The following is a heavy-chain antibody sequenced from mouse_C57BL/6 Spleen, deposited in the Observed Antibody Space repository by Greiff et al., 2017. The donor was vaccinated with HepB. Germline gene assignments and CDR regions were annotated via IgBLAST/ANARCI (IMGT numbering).Heavy chain of an antibody. Sequence: EVQLVESGEGLVKPGGSLKLSCAASGFTFSSYAMSWVRQTPEKRLEWVAYISSGGDYIYYADTVKGRFTISRDNARNTLYLQMSSLKSEDTAMYYCTRGRYDYDGAWFAYWGQGTLVTVSA. J-gene: IGHJ3*01. V-gene: IGHV5-9-1*02. CDR2: ISSGGDYI. CDR3: TRGRYDYDGAWFAY. CDR1: GFTFSSYA. D-gene: IGHD2-4*01.